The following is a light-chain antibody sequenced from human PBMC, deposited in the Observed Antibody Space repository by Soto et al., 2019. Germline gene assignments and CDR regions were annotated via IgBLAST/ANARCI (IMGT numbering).Light chain of an antibody. Sequence: QLVLTQSPSASASLGASVKLTCTMSRGHSSYAIAWHQQQPEKGPRYLMKLNSDGSHSKGDGIPDRFSGSSSGAERYLTISSLQSEDEADYYCQTWGTGVHVFGTGTKVTVL. CDR3: QTWGTGVHV. CDR1: RGHSSYA. J-gene: IGLJ1*01. V-gene: IGLV4-69*01. CDR2: LNSDGSH.